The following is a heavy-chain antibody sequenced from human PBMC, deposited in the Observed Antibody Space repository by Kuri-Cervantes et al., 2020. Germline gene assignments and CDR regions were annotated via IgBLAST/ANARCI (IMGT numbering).Heavy chain of an antibody. CDR1: GFSFDDHA. V-gene: IGHV3-23*01. J-gene: IGHJ6*03. Sequence: GGSLRLSCAASGFSFDDHAMHWVRQAPGKGPEWVSSISASSGETHNADSVKGRFTISRDNSQNTLHLRMNCLRAEDTAVYYCTRASGPLYYYYMDVWGKGIAVTVSS. D-gene: IGHD1-26*01. CDR3: TRASGPLYYYYMDV. CDR2: ISASSGET.